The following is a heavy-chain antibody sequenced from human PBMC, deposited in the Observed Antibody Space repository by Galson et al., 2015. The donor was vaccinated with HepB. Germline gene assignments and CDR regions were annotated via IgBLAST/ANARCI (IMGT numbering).Heavy chain of an antibody. D-gene: IGHD6-19*01. CDR1: GGTFSNYA. V-gene: IGHV1-69*06. Sequence: SVKVSCKASGGTFSNYAITWVRQAPGQGLEWMGGIIPIFGTANYAQKFQGRITITADKSTSTAYMELRSLRSEDTAVYYCARARSSRSKSYFEYWGQGTLVTVSS. CDR2: IIPIFGTA. CDR3: ARARSSRSKSYFEY. J-gene: IGHJ4*02.